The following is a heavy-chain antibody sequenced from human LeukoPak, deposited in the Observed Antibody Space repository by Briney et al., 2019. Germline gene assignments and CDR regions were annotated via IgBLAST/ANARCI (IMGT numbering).Heavy chain of an antibody. J-gene: IGHJ6*02. V-gene: IGHV1-69*10. CDR3: ARGLFGVILIGQKQFYAMDV. D-gene: IGHD3-3*01. Sequence: VASVKVSCKTSGATFSNNAFSWVRQAPGQGLEWMGGVIPMLGTTNYAQNFQGRVTTTADRSTVTVYMELNSLKSEDTAVYYCARGLFGVILIGQKQFYAMDVWGQGTTVTVSS. CDR2: VIPMLGTT. CDR1: GATFSNNA.